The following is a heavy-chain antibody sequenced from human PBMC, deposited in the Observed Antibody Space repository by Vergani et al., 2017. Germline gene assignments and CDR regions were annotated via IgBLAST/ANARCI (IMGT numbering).Heavy chain of an antibody. Sequence: QMQLVQSGPEVKKPGTSVKVSCKASGFTFTSSAMQWVRQARGQRLEWIGWIVVGSGYTNYAQNFQERVTITRDMSTSTAYMELSSLRSEDTAVYYCAAEGMGATGVDYWDQGTLVTVSA. D-gene: IGHD1-26*01. CDR1: GFTFTSSA. V-gene: IGHV1-58*02. J-gene: IGHJ4*02. CDR2: IVVGSGYT. CDR3: AAEGMGATGVDY.